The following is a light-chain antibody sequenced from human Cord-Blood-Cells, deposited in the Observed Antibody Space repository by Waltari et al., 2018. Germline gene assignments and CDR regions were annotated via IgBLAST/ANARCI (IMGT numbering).Light chain of an antibody. J-gene: IGKJ3*01. CDR1: QSVSSY. V-gene: IGKV3-11*01. Sequence: MVLTQSQPPLSLSPGERPTLSCRASQSVSSYLAWYYQKPGQAPRLLIYDASTRAAGIPARFSGSGSGTDFILTISSLEPEDFAVYYCQQRNNWGIFTFGPGTKVDIK. CDR3: QQRNNWGIFT. CDR2: DAS.